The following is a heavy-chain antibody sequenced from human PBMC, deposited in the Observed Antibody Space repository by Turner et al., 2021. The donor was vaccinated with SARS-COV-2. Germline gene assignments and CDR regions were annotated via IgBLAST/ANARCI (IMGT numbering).Heavy chain of an antibody. J-gene: IGHJ4*02. CDR3: ARAPSYCSSTSCPPPFDY. CDR2: ISYDGSNE. CDR1: GFTFSTDA. Sequence: QVQLVESGGGVVQPGRSLRLSCAAPGFTFSTDALHWVRQAPGKGLEWVAVISYDGSNENYADSVKGRFTISRDNSKNTLYLQMNSLRTEDTAVYYCARAPSYCSSTSCPPPFDYWGQGTLVTVSS. V-gene: IGHV3-30-3*01. D-gene: IGHD2-2*01.